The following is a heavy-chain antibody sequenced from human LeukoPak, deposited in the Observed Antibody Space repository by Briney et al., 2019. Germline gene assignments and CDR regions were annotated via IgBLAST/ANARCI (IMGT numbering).Heavy chain of an antibody. CDR1: GGSISSSSYY. Sequence: SETLSLTCTVSGGSISSSSYYWSWIRQPPGKGLEWIGEINHSGSINYNPSLKSRVTISVDTSKNQFSLKLSSVTAADTAVYYCARVRGRYYYGSGSQYNWFDPWGQGTLVTVSS. V-gene: IGHV4-39*07. CDR3: ARVRGRYYYGSGSQYNWFDP. D-gene: IGHD3-10*01. J-gene: IGHJ5*02. CDR2: INHSGSI.